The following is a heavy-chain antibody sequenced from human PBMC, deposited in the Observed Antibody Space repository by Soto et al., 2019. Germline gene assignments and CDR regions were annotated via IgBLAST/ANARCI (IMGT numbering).Heavy chain of an antibody. D-gene: IGHD5-18*01. Sequence: SETLCLTCAVYGGSFSGYYWSWIRQPPGKGLEWIGEINHSGSTNYNPSLKSRVTISVDTSKNQFSLKLSSVTAADTAVYYCARGQGGYSYPNWFDPWGQGTLVTVS. CDR1: GGSFSGYY. J-gene: IGHJ5*02. CDR3: ARGQGGYSYPNWFDP. CDR2: INHSGST. V-gene: IGHV4-34*01.